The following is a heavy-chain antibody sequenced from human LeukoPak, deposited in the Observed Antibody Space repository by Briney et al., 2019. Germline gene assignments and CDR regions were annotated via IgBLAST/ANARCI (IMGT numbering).Heavy chain of an antibody. D-gene: IGHD5-18*01. J-gene: IGHJ5*02. CDR2: INPNSGDT. CDR3: ARIGMTSFISAIQRDWFDP. Sequence: EASVKVSCKTSGYTFSDYYIHWIRQAPGQGLEWVGWINPNSGDTDYAQKFQGRVTITADKSTSTAYMELSSLRSEDTAVYYCARIGMTSFISAIQRDWFDPWGQGTLVTVSS. CDR1: GYTFSDYY. V-gene: IGHV1-2*02.